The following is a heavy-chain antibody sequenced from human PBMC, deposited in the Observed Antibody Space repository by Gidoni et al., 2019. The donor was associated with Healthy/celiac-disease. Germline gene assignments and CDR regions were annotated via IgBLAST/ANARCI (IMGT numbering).Heavy chain of an antibody. CDR3: AKDHDILTGYPTTYFDY. Sequence: EVQLLESGGGLVQPGGSLRLSCAASGFTFSSYAMSWVRQAPGKGLEWVSAISGSGGSTYYADSGKGRFTISRDNSKNTLYLQMNSLRAEDTAVYYCAKDHDILTGYPTTYFDYWGQGTLVTVSS. J-gene: IGHJ4*02. D-gene: IGHD3-9*01. V-gene: IGHV3-23*01. CDR2: ISGSGGST. CDR1: GFTFSSYA.